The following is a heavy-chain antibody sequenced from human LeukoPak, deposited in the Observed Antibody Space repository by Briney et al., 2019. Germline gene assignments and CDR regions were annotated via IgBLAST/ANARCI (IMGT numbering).Heavy chain of an antibody. V-gene: IGHV3-23*01. J-gene: IGHJ4*02. CDR2: ISGSGGSK. CDR1: GFTFSSYS. D-gene: IGHD6-19*01. Sequence: PGGSLRLSCAASGFTFSSYSMRWVRQAPGRGLGWVSAISGSGGSKYYADSVKGRFTISRANSKNTLYLQMNSMTAEDTAVYYCAKVLQDSVYSSGWQPFDYWGQGTLVTVSS. CDR3: AKVLQDSVYSSGWQPFDY.